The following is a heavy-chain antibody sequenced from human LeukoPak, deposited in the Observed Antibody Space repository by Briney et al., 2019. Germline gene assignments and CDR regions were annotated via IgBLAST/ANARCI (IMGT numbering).Heavy chain of an antibody. J-gene: IGHJ4*02. CDR3: TRAKYDYGDYRFDY. D-gene: IGHD4-17*01. CDR2: MNPNSGNT. CDR1: GYTFTSYG. V-gene: IGHV1-8*02. Sequence: GASVKVSCKASGYTFTSYGISWVRQATGQGLEWMGWMNPNSGNTGYAQKFQGRVTMTRNTSISTAYMELSSLRSEDTAVYYCTRAKYDYGDYRFDYWGQGTLVTVSS.